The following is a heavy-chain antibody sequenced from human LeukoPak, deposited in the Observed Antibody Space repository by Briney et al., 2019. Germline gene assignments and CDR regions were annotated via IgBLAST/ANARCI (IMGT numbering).Heavy chain of an antibody. J-gene: IGHJ4*02. CDR3: AREDTYYYGTGTYRLFDY. Sequence: GGSLRLSCTTSGFNFRAYWMAWVRQAPGKGLEWVSSISSSSTYIYYADSVKGRFTISRDNAKNSLFLQMNSLRAEDTAVYYCAREDTYYYGTGTYRLFDYWGQGTLVTVSS. V-gene: IGHV3-21*01. D-gene: IGHD3-10*01. CDR2: ISSSSTYI. CDR1: GFNFRAYW.